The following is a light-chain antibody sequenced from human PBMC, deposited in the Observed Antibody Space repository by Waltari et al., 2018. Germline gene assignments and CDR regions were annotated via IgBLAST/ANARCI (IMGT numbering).Light chain of an antibody. CDR3: GTWDTSLSAGV. CDR2: DDN. V-gene: IGLV1-51*01. CDR1: SSNLGNNF. J-gene: IGLJ3*02. Sequence: QSVLTQPPSVSAAPGKKVTIPCSGGSSNLGNNFFSWYHQLPGPAPKLLIYDDNKLPSGIPDRVSGAKSGTSATLGITGLQTGDEADYYCGTWDTSLSAGVFGGGTKLTVL.